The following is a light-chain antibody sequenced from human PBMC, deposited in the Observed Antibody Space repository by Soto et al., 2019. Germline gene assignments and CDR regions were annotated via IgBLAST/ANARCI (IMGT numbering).Light chain of an antibody. V-gene: IGLV2-14*01. CDR1: STDVGGHNY. CDR3: SSFTSSNTWV. J-gene: IGLJ3*02. CDR2: EIT. Sequence: QSALTQPASVSGSPGQSITISCTGTSTDVGGHNYVSWYQQQHPGKAHKLMIYEITNRPSGVSNRFSGAKSANTASLTSAGLQAEDEADYYCSSFTSSNTWVFGGGTKHTLL.